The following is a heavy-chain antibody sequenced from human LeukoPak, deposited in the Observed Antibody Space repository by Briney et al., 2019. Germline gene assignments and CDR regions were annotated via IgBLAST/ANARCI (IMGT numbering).Heavy chain of an antibody. Sequence: ASVKVSCKASGYTFTSYGISWVRQAPGQGLEWMGWISAYNGNTNYAQKLQGRVTMTTDTSTSTAYMELRCLRSDDTAVYYCARDTSGSYRTPWDYWGQGTLVTVSS. CDR1: GYTFTSYG. CDR3: ARDTSGSYRTPWDY. CDR2: ISAYNGNT. V-gene: IGHV1-18*01. J-gene: IGHJ4*02. D-gene: IGHD1-26*01.